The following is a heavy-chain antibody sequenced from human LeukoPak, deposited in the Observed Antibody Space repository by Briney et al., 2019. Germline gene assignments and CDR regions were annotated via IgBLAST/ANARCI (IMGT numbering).Heavy chain of an antibody. D-gene: IGHD2-21*02. CDR2: ISSSCSTI. V-gene: IGHV3-11*01. CDR3: ARAYCGGDCYSISPFDY. J-gene: IGHJ4*02. Sequence: PGGSLRLSCAASGFTFSDYYMGWIRKAPGKGLEWVSYISSSCSTIYYADSVKGRFTISRDNAKNSLYLQMNSLRAEDTAVYYCARAYCGGDCYSISPFDYWGQGTLVTVSS. CDR1: GFTFSDYY.